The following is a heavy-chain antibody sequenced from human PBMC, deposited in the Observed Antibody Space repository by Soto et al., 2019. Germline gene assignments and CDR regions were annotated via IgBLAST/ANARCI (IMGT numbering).Heavy chain of an antibody. Sequence: GASVKVSCKASGGTFSSYAISWVRQAPGQGLEWMGGIIPIFGTANYAQKFQGRVTITADESTSTAYMELSSLRSEDTAVYYCARVGGGYCSSTSCPGEVWGQGTMVTVSS. CDR3: ARVGGGYCSSTSCPGEV. CDR1: GGTFSSYA. CDR2: IIPIFGTA. V-gene: IGHV1-69*13. J-gene: IGHJ3*01. D-gene: IGHD2-2*01.